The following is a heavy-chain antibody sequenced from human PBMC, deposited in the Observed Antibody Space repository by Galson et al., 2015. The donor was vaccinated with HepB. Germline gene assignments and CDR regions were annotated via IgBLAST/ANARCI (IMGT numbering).Heavy chain of an antibody. J-gene: IGHJ6*03. CDR3: AKSPAREGLSDFWSGYYGDYMDV. CDR2: ISGSGGST. Sequence: SLRLSCAASGFTFSSYAMSWVRQAPGKGLEWVSAISGSGGSTYYADSVKGRFTISRDNSKNTLYLQMNSLRAEDTAVYYCAKSPAREGLSDFWSGYYGDYMDVWGKGTTVTVSS. CDR1: GFTFSSYA. D-gene: IGHD3-3*01. V-gene: IGHV3-23*01.